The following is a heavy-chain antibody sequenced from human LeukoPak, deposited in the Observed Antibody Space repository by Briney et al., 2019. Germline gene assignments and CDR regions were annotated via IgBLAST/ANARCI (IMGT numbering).Heavy chain of an antibody. D-gene: IGHD4-17*01. CDR3: TTDGMTTVNEYNWFDP. V-gene: IGHV3-15*01. CDR1: GFTFSNAW. CDR2: IKSKTDGGTT. J-gene: IGHJ5*02. Sequence: GGSLRLSCAASGFTFSNAWMSWGRQAPGKGLEWVGRIKSKTDGGTTDYAAPVKGRFTISRDDSKNTLYLQMNSLKTEDTAVYYCTTDGMTTVNEYNWFDPWGQGTLVTVSS.